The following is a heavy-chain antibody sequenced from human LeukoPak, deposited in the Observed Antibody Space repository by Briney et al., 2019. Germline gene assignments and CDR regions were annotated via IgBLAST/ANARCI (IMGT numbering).Heavy chain of an antibody. J-gene: IGHJ4*02. CDR1: GFTFSSYS. D-gene: IGHD2-15*01. CDR3: ARSGGDYIDY. Sequence: GGSLRLSCAASGFTFSSYSMNWVRQAPGRGLEWVSSISSSSSYIYYADSVKGRFTISRDNAKNSLYLQMNSLRAEDTAVYYCARSGGDYIDYWGQGTLVTVSS. V-gene: IGHV3-21*01. CDR2: ISSSSSYI.